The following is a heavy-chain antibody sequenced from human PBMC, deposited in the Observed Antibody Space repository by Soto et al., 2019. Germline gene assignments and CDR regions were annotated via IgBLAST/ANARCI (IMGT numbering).Heavy chain of an antibody. D-gene: IGHD5-18*01. Sequence: GASVKVSCKASGYTFTGYYMHWVRQAPGQGFEWMGWINPNSGGTNYAQKFQGWVTLTRDTSISTAYMELSRLRSDDTAVYYCARGWSDTAMDLDYWGQGTLVTVSS. CDR3: ARGWSDTAMDLDY. CDR2: INPNSGGT. CDR1: GYTFTGYY. V-gene: IGHV1-2*04. J-gene: IGHJ4*02.